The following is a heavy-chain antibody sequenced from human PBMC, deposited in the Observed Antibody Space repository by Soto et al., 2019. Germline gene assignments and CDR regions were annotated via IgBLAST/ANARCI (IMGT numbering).Heavy chain of an antibody. J-gene: IGHJ6*02. CDR2: IYTSGST. CDR1: GGSISSYY. Sequence: SETLSLTCSVSGGSISSYYWSWIRQPAGKGLEWIGRIYTSGSTNYNPSLKSRVTMSVDTSKNQFSLKPSSVTAADTAVYYCARDGLPYYYDSRYGMDVWGQGTTVTVSS. V-gene: IGHV4-4*07. CDR3: ARDGLPYYYDSRYGMDV. D-gene: IGHD3-22*01.